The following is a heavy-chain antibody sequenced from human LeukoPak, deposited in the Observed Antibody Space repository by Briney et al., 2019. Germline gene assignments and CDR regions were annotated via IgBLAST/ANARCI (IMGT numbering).Heavy chain of an antibody. V-gene: IGHV4-34*01. J-gene: IGHJ5*02. CDR2: INHSGST. Sequence: PSETLSLTCAVYGGSFSGYYWSWIRQPPGKGLEWIGEINHSGSTNYNPSLKSRVTISVDTSKNQFSLKLSSVTAAGTAVYYCARDHHTYYYGSGSYFDWFDPWGQGTLVTVSS. CDR1: GGSFSGYY. D-gene: IGHD3-10*01. CDR3: ARDHHTYYYGSGSYFDWFDP.